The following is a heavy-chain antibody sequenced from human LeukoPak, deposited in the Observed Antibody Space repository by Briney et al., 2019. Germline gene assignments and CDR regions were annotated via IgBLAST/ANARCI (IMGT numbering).Heavy chain of an antibody. CDR1: GFTFDDYA. CDR3: AKGGDYAHTLRGFDY. J-gene: IGHJ4*02. Sequence: PGGSLRLSCAASGFTFDDYAMHWVRQAPGKGLEWVSGISWNSGSIGYADSVEGRFTISRDNAKNSLYLQMNSLRAEDTALYYCAKGGDYAHTLRGFDYWGQGTLVTVSS. D-gene: IGHD4-17*01. V-gene: IGHV3-9*01. CDR2: ISWNSGSI.